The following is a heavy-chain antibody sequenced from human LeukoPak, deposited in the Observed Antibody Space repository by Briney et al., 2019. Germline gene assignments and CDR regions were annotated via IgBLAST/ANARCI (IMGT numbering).Heavy chain of an antibody. V-gene: IGHV1-69*04. CDR3: ASYGYDYVWGSYRYTDDAFDI. CDR1: GYTFDSYG. J-gene: IGHJ3*02. CDR2: IIPILGIA. D-gene: IGHD3-16*02. Sequence: SVKVSCKASGYTFDSYGISWVRQAPGQGLEWMGRIIPILGIANYAQKFQGRVTITADKSTSTAYMELSSLRSEDTAVYYCASYGYDYVWGSYRYTDDAFDIWGQGTMVTVSS.